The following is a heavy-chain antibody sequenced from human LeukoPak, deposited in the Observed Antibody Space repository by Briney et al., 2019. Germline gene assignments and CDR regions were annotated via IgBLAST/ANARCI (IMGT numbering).Heavy chain of an antibody. CDR2: INHSGST. V-gene: IGHV4-34*01. CDR3: ARGPGYFDY. CDR1: GGSFSGYY. Sequence: SETLSLTCAVYGGSFSGYYWSWIRQPPGKGLEWIGEINHSGSTNYNPSLKSRVTISVDTSKNQFSLKLSSVTAADTAVYYCARGPGYFDYWGQGTLVTVSS. J-gene: IGHJ4*02.